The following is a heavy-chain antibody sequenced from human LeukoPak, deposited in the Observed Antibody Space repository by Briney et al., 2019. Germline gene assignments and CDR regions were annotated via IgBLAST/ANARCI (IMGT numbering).Heavy chain of an antibody. CDR3: ATDVPSPLDQIDY. CDR1: LFPPCNAW. V-gene: IGHV3-15*01. CDR2: ILVGGPT. D-gene: IGHD1-14*01. Sequence: RTPSPSPAPSLFPPCNAWMSSVRQAAGKGVGWVGRILVGGPTDYAAPVKARFTISRGVSMNLLYLQMDSLKTGDTAMYSCATDVPSPLDQIDYWGQVTPVTVSS. J-gene: IGHJ4*02.